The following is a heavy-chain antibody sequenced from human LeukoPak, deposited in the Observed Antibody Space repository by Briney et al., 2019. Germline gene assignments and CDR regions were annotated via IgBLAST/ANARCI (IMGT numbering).Heavy chain of an antibody. J-gene: IGHJ4*02. CDR3: ARDRHRDGYNGYPY. V-gene: IGHV3-21*01. CDR2: ISSSSSYI. D-gene: IGHD5-24*01. Sequence: PGGSLRLSCAASGFTVSSNYMSWVRQAPGKGLEWVSSISSSSSYIYYADSVKGRFTISRDNAKNSLYLQMNSLRAEDTAVYYCARDRHRDGYNGYPYWGQGTLVTVSS. CDR1: GFTVSSNY.